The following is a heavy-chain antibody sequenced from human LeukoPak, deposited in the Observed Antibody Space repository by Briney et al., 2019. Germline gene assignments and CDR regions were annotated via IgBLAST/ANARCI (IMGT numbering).Heavy chain of an antibody. J-gene: IGHJ6*02. CDR1: GYSFTGYY. CDR3: ARGDFYFGMDV. CDR2: LNFDSGGT. Sequence: ASVKVSCKASGYSFTGYYMHWVRLAPGQGLEWMAWLNFDSGGTKYAQKFQGRVTMTRETSISTVYMELSSLTSDDTAVYYCARGDFYFGMDVWGQGTTVTVSS. V-gene: IGHV1-2*02.